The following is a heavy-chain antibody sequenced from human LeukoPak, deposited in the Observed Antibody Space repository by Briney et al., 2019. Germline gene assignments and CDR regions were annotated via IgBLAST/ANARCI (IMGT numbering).Heavy chain of an antibody. V-gene: IGHV4-34*01. CDR3: AIGPGGYYFDY. CDR2: INQGGNT. D-gene: IGHD3-3*01. CDR1: GGSFGNYY. Sequence: PSETLSLTCTVYGGSFGNYYWSWIRQPPGKGLEWIAEINQGGNTNYNPSLKSRVTISLDTSKNQFSLKLSSVSAADTAVYYCAIGPGGYYFDYWGQGTLVTVSS. J-gene: IGHJ4*02.